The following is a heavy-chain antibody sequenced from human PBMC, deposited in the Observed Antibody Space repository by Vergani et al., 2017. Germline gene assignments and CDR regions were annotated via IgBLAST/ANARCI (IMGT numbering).Heavy chain of an antibody. CDR2: IYWNDDQ. V-gene: IGHV2-5*04. Sequence: QITLKESGPTLVKPTQTLTLTCTFSGFSLNNRGVSVAWIRQPPGKALDWLALIYWNDDQHYSLCLNNRVTITKDTSKSQVVLTMTNMDYVDTGTYYCVYRKTECGTTGCFDPVYYYYYMDVCGKETTVTVSS. CDR1: GFSLNNRGVS. D-gene: IGHD1-7*01. CDR3: VYRKTECGTTGCFDPVYYYYYMDV. J-gene: IGHJ6*03.